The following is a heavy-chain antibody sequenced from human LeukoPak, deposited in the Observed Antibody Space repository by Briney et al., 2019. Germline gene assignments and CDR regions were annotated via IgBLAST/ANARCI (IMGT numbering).Heavy chain of an antibody. V-gene: IGHV3-53*01. CDR2: IYVGGTT. Sequence: TGGSLTLSCAASGFTFSSNYMSWVRQAPGKGLEWVSIIYVGGTTFYTDSVKGRFTVSRDNSRNTLDLQMNDLRAEDTAVYYCARDQGSGWQLDYWRQGTLVTVSS. D-gene: IGHD6-19*01. CDR1: GFTFSSNY. J-gene: IGHJ4*02. CDR3: ARDQGSGWQLDY.